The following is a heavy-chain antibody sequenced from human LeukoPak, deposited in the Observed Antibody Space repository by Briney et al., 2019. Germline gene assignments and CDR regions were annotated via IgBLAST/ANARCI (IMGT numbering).Heavy chain of an antibody. CDR3: ARDPYDFWSGPSRNDAFDI. J-gene: IGHJ3*02. V-gene: IGHV3-11*04. Sequence: GGSLRLSCAASGFTFSDYYMSWIRQAPGKGLEWVSYISSSGSTIYYADSVKGRFTISRDNAKNSQYLQMNSLGAEDTAVYYCARDPYDFWSGPSRNDAFDIWGQGTMVTVSS. D-gene: IGHD3-3*01. CDR1: GFTFSDYY. CDR2: ISSSGSTI.